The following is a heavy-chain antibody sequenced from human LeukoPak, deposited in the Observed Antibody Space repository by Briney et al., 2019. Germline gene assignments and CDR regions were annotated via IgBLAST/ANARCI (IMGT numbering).Heavy chain of an antibody. Sequence: PSETLSLTCSVSDGSINSYYWNWIRRPPGKGLEWIGYIYYNGNTNYSPSLKSRVTMSVDTSRNLFSLKVSSVTAADTAVYYCARGRSNYYGMDVWGQGTTVTVSS. J-gene: IGHJ6*02. D-gene: IGHD1-26*01. V-gene: IGHV4-59*01. CDR2: IYYNGNT. CDR1: DGSINSYY. CDR3: ARGRSNYYGMDV.